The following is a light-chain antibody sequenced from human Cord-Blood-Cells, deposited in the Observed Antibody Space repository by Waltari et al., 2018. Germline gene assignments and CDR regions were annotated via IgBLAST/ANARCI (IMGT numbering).Light chain of an antibody. CDR2: AAS. J-gene: IGKJ3*01. V-gene: IGKV1-39*01. Sequence: DIQMTQFPYSLSASVGDRFTITCRASQSISSYLNWYQQKPGKSPKLLIYAASSLQSGVPSRFSGSGSGTDFTLTISSLQPEDFATYYCQQSYSTPFTFDPGTKVDIK. CDR1: QSISSY. CDR3: QQSYSTPFT.